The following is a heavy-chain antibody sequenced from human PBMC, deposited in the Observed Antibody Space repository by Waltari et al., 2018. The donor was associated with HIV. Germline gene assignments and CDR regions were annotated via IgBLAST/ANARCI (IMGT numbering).Heavy chain of an antibody. CDR1: GSSFTASY. J-gene: IGHJ3*01. Sequence: QVQLVQSGAEVKRPGASVKVSCTTSGSSFTASYLPWVRQAPGQGLEWMGWINPNNGGTDYAQNFRDWVTMTTDTSIATAYLELHSLKSDDTAVYFCARDAGRTVSTPDAFDVWGRGTMVTVSS. D-gene: IGHD4-17*01. CDR2: INPNNGGT. CDR3: ARDAGRTVSTPDAFDV. V-gene: IGHV1-2*04.